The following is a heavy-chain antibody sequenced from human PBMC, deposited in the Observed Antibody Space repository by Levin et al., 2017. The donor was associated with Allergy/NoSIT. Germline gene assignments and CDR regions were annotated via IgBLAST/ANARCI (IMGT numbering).Heavy chain of an antibody. V-gene: IGHV4-34*01. CDR3: ARGRGMRNYYYYGMDV. J-gene: IGHJ6*02. CDR2: INHSGST. Sequence: PSETLSLTCAVYGGSFSGYYWSWIRQPPGKGLEWIGEINHSGSTNYNPSLKSRVTISVDTSKNQFSLKLSSVTAADTAVYYCARGRGMRNYYYYGMDVWGQGTTVTVSS. D-gene: IGHD3-10*01. CDR1: GGSFSGYY.